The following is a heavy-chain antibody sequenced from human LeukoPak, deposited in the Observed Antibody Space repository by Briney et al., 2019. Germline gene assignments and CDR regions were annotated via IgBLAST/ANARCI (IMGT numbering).Heavy chain of an antibody. D-gene: IGHD3-3*01. CDR1: GFTFSSYG. Sequence: GGSLRLSCAASGFTFSSYGMSWVRQAPGKGLEWVSAISGSGGSTYYADSVKGRFTISRDNSKNTLYLQMNSLRAEDTAVYYCARDHGAGITIFGVVNLLDYWGQGTLVTVSS. J-gene: IGHJ4*02. CDR2: ISGSGGST. CDR3: ARDHGAGITIFGVVNLLDY. V-gene: IGHV3-23*01.